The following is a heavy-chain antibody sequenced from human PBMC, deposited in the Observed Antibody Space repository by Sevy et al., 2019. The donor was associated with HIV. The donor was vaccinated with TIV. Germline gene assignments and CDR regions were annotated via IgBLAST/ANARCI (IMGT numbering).Heavy chain of an antibody. D-gene: IGHD1-26*01. CDR2: IYYNGHI. CDR3: AGENAWGRGYS. Sequence: ETLSLTRTVSGGSITSLYWNWIRQPPGKGLGWIANIYYNGHINYNPSLKSRVTFSLDTSKNQFSLRLSSVTAADTAMYYCAGENAWGRGYSWGQGTLVTVSS. J-gene: IGHJ4*02. V-gene: IGHV4-59*08. CDR1: GGSITSLY.